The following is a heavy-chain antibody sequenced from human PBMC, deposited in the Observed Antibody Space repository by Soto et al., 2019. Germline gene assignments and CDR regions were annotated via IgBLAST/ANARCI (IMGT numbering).Heavy chain of an antibody. CDR1: GFTFSSYS. V-gene: IGHV3-21*01. CDR3: ARAVGVIQLYWSDAFDI. D-gene: IGHD5-18*01. Sequence: GGSLRLSCAASGFTFSSYSMNWVRQAPGKGLEWVSSISSSSSNIYYADSVKGRFTISRDNAKNSLYLQMNSLRAEDTAVYYCARAVGVIQLYWSDAFDIWGQGTMVTVSS. CDR2: ISSSSSNI. J-gene: IGHJ3*02.